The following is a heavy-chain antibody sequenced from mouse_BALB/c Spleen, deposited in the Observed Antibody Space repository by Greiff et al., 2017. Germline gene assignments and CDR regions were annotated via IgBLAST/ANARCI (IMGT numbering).Heavy chain of an antibody. V-gene: IGHV5-17*02. Sequence: DVHLVESGGGLVQPGGSRKLSCAASGFTFSSFGMHWVRQAPEKGLEWVAYISSGSSTIYYADTVKGRFTISRDNPKNTLFLQMTSLRSEDTAMYYCARNYYDYIDYWGQGTTLTVSS. D-gene: IGHD2-4*01. CDR1: GFTFSSFG. CDR2: ISSGSSTI. J-gene: IGHJ2*01. CDR3: ARNYYDYIDY.